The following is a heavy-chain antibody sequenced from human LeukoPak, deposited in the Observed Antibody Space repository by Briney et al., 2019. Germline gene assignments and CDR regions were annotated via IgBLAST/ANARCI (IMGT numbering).Heavy chain of an antibody. CDR1: GYMFNAYG. J-gene: IGHJ4*02. CDR3: AREVILNAAYFSDDCNSGQFLDH. V-gene: IGHV1-18*01. Sequence: ASVKVSCKASGYMFNAYGISWVRQAPGQGLEWMGWISSYNGNTNYPQKFQGRVTVTTDTSTTTAYMELTSLTSDDTAMYYCAREVILNAAYFSDDCNSGQFLDHWGQGTLVTVSS. CDR2: ISSYNGNT. D-gene: IGHD2-21*01.